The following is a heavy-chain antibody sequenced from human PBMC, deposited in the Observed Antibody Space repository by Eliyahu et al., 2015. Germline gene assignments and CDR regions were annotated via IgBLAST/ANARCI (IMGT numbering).Heavy chain of an antibody. D-gene: IGHD3-16*02. CDR2: IRYDGSNK. Sequence: QVQLVESGGGVVQPGGSLRLSCAASGFXFSSXGMHWVRQAPGKGLEWVAFIRYDGSNKYYADSVKGRFTISRDNSKNTLYLQMNSLRAEDTAVYYCAKDRSPGSQTAPLFDPWGQGTLVTVSS. V-gene: IGHV3-30*02. CDR1: GFXFSSXG. J-gene: IGHJ5*02. CDR3: AKDRSPGSQTAPLFDP.